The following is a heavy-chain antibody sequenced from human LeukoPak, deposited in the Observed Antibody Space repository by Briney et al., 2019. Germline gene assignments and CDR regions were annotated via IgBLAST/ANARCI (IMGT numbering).Heavy chain of an antibody. CDR3: ARVYYYGMDV. Sequence: GGSLRLSCAASGFTFVSYWMYWVRQAPGKGLVWVSHINSDGTNTNYADSVKGRFTISRDNAKNTLYLQMNSPRAEDTAVYYCARVYYYGMDVWGQGTTVTVSS. CDR2: INSDGTNT. CDR1: GFTFVSYW. J-gene: IGHJ6*02. V-gene: IGHV3-74*01.